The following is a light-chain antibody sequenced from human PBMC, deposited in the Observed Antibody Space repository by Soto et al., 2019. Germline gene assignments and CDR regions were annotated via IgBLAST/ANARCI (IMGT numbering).Light chain of an antibody. CDR2: DAS. CDR1: QSVSSY. J-gene: IGKJ2*01. V-gene: IGKV3-11*01. CDR3: QQRVYT. Sequence: EIVLTQSPATLSLSPGERATLSCRASQSVSSYLAWYQQKPAQAPRLLIYDASSRATGIPARFSGSGSGTDFTLTISSLEPEDIAVYYCQQRVYTVGQGTKLEIK.